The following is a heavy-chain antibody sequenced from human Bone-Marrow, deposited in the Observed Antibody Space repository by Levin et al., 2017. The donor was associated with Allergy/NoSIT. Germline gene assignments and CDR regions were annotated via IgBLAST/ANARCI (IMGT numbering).Heavy chain of an antibody. Sequence: PGGSLRLSCAASGFIFSGYLMSWVRQAPGKGLECVSTITGSGDKTYYSDSVQGRFTISRDNSKNTLYLQMNSLTAEDTAVYYCARRPAGNRYFEYWGQGTLVTVSP. CDR2: ITGSGDKT. D-gene: IGHD2-2*01. CDR3: ARRPAGNRYFEY. CDR1: GFIFSGYL. J-gene: IGHJ4*02. V-gene: IGHV3-23*01.